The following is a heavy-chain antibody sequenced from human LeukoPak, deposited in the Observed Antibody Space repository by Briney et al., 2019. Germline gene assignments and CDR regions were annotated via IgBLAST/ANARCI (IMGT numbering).Heavy chain of an antibody. J-gene: IGHJ3*02. D-gene: IGHD3-10*01. CDR1: GFTFSSYG. V-gene: IGHV3-48*04. Sequence: GGSLRLSCAASGFTFSSYGMHWVRQAPGKGLEWVSYISSSGSTIYYADSVKGRFTISRDNAKNSLYLQMNSLRAEDTAVYYCARPIWFGDAFDIWGQGTMVTVSS. CDR2: ISSSGSTI. CDR3: ARPIWFGDAFDI.